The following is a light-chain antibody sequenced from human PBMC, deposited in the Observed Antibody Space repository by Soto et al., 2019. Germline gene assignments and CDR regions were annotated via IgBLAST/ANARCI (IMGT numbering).Light chain of an antibody. V-gene: IGKV3-20*01. CDR1: QSVSRNY. CDR3: QQYFTSPIT. Sequence: EIVLTQSPGTLSLSPGERATLSCRASQSVSRNYLAWFQKXXXQAPRLLIYDASTRATGIPDKFGXSGXGXDXXLTISRLEPEDFAVYFCQQYFTSPITFGQGTRLEIK. J-gene: IGKJ5*01. CDR2: DAS.